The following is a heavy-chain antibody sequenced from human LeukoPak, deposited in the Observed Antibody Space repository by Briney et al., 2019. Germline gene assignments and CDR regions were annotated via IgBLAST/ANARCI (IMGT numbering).Heavy chain of an antibody. V-gene: IGHV1-18*01. Sequence: ASVKVSCKASGYTFTSYGISWVRQAPGQGLEWMGWISAYNGNTNYAQKLQGRVTMTTDTSTSTAYMELRSLRSDDTAVYYCARTSGCCSSSSRVDYRGQGTLVTVSS. D-gene: IGHD2-2*01. CDR2: ISAYNGNT. CDR3: ARTSGCCSSSSRVDY. CDR1: GYTFTSYG. J-gene: IGHJ4*02.